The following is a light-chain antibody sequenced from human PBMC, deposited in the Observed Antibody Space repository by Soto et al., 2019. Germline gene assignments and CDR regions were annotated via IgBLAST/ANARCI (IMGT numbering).Light chain of an antibody. CDR2: EVT. CDR3: SSYTSTSTV. Sequence: QSALTQPASVSGSPGQSITISCTGISSDGDDYKDVSWYQQHPGKAPKLMIYEVTYRPSGVSNRFSGSKSGNTASPTISGLQAEDEADYYCSSYTSTSTVFGTGTKVTVL. J-gene: IGLJ1*01. CDR1: SSDGDDYKD. V-gene: IGLV2-14*01.